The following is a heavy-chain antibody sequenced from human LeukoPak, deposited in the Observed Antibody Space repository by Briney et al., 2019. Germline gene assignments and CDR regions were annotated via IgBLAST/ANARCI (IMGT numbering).Heavy chain of an antibody. CDR3: ARPYYYDSRIDP. V-gene: IGHV4-30-4*01. CDR1: GGSHNRCDFF. Sequence: LFLTFTGSGGSHNRCDFFWSWIRPPPGKGPEGIAYMYYSGSTYYNPSLKSRVTMSADTSKNQLSLKLSSVTAADTAVYYCARPYYYDSRIDPWGQGILVTVSS. J-gene: IGHJ5*02. D-gene: IGHD3-22*01. CDR2: MYYSGST.